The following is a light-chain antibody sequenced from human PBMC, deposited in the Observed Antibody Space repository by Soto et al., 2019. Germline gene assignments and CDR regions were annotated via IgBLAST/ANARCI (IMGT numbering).Light chain of an antibody. CDR2: GAS. V-gene: IGKV3-20*01. CDR3: QQYGSSTET. CDR1: QSVSSSY. Sequence: EIVLTQSPGTLSLSPGERATLSCRASQSVSSSYLAWYQQKPGQAPRLLIYGASSRATGIPDRFSGSGSGTDFTLTISRLEPEDVAGYYCQQYGSSTETFGQGTKVEIK. J-gene: IGKJ1*01.